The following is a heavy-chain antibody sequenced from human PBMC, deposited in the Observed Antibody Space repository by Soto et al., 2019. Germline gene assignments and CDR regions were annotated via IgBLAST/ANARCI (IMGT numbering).Heavy chain of an antibody. D-gene: IGHD3-3*01. CDR2: INQFGAT. CDR1: CGSFSGFY. V-gene: IGHV4-34*01. J-gene: IGHJ5*02. Sequence: KPSETLSLTCAVSCGSFSGFYWTWIRQPPGKGLEWIGDINQFGATNYNPSLKSRVTISVESSKNQFSLELTSVTPADTAVYFCALARSFNSRRFDPWGQGTLVTVSS. CDR3: ALARSFNSRRFDP.